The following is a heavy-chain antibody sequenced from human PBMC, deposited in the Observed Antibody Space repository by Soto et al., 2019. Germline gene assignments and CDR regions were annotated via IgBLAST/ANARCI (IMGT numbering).Heavy chain of an antibody. V-gene: IGHV3-23*01. CDR3: AKDKRGSSWNDAFDI. CDR2: TTGSGDNT. CDR1: GFTFSNYA. D-gene: IGHD6-13*01. Sequence: GSLRLSCAASGFTFSNYAMSWVRQAPGKGLEWVSATTGSGDNTYYADSVRGRFTISRDNSKNTLYLQMNSLRAGDTAVYYCAKDKRGSSWNDAFDIWGHGTMVTVS. J-gene: IGHJ3*02.